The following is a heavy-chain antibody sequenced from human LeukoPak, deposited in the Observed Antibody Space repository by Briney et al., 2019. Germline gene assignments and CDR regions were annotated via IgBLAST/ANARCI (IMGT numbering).Heavy chain of an antibody. J-gene: IGHJ4*02. V-gene: IGHV3-21*01. CDR3: ARGSDSSGYHDY. CDR2: ISGGSTYT. D-gene: IGHD3-22*01. CDR1: GFTFSSYR. Sequence: GGSLRLSCAASGFTFSSYRMNWVRQAPGKGLEWVSSISGGSTYTHYADSLKGRLTISRDNAKSSLSLQMNSLRAEDTAVYYCARGSDSSGYHDYWGQGTLVTVSS.